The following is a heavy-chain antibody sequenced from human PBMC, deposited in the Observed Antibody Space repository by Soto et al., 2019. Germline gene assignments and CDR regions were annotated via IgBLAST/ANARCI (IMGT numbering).Heavy chain of an antibody. J-gene: IGHJ6*02. CDR2: IYYSGST. D-gene: IGHD1-26*01. Sequence: QLQLQESGPGLVKPSETLSLTCTVSGGSISSSSYYWGWIRQPPGKGLEWIGSIYYSGSTYYNPSLTSRVTISVDTSKTQFSLKLSSVTAADTAVYYCARMAGATTPSDYYYGMDVWGQGTTFTVSS. CDR3: ARMAGATTPSDYYYGMDV. V-gene: IGHV4-39*01. CDR1: GGSISSSSYY.